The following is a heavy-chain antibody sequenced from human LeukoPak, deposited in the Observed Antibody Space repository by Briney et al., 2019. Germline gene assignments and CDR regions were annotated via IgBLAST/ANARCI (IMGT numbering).Heavy chain of an antibody. J-gene: IGHJ4*02. D-gene: IGHD1-26*01. CDR3: ARDGGGALGY. V-gene: IGHV3-9*01. CDR1: GFTFDDYA. Sequence: PGRSLRLSCAASGFTFDDYAMHWVRQAPGKGLEWVSGISWNSGSIGYADSVKGRFAISRDNSKNTLYLQMNSLRAEDTALYYCARDGGGALGYWGQGTLLTVSS. CDR2: ISWNSGSI.